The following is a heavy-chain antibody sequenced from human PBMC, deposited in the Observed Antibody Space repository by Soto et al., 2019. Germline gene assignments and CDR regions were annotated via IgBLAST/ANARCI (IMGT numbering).Heavy chain of an antibody. CDR1: GDSFSSYV. CDR2: VTGSGVTT. Sequence: GSLRLACVVSGDSFSSYVMNWVRQAPGKGLEWVSGVTGSGVTTWYADSVEGRFTISRDNSKNTLFLQMNSLRAEDTAVYYCVKSQSGSYFADFDISGQVTKVPVSS. J-gene: IGHJ3*02. D-gene: IGHD1-26*01. V-gene: IGHV3-23*01. CDR3: VKSQSGSYFADFDI.